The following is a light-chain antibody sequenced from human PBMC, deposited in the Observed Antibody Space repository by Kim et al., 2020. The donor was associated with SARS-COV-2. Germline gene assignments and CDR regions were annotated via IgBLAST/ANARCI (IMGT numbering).Light chain of an antibody. CDR1: PGAVTHGHY. J-gene: IGLJ3*02. CDR3: LLSYSGARV. CDR2: HPS. V-gene: IGLV7-46*01. Sequence: PGGTGAPPCGSRPGAVTHGHYPYWFQKNPGQAPRTLIYHPSNEPSWTPARFSGSLVGGKAALTLSGAQPEDEAEYSCLLSYSGARVFGGGNQLTVL.